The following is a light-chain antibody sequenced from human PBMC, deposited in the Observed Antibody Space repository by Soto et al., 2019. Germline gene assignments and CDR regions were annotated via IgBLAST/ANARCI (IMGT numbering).Light chain of an antibody. V-gene: IGLV2-14*01. CDR3: SSSTPTRGLV. J-gene: IGLJ1*01. Sequence: QSALTQLASVSGSLGQSISISCTENSSDLTYNSVSWYQHHPHKAPKLIIYDVSYRPSGVSTRFSGSQSAGSASLTISGLQAEDEADYYCSSSTPTRGLVFGSGTKVTVL. CDR1: SSDLTYNS. CDR2: DVS.